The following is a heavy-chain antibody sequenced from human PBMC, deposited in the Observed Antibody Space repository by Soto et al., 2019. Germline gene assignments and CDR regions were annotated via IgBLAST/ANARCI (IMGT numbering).Heavy chain of an antibody. J-gene: IGHJ6*02. Sequence: GGSLRLSCAASVFTFITYSMNWVRQAPGKGLEWVSSISSSSGYIYYADSVKGRFTISRDDAKNSLSLQMNSLRAEDTAVYYCARVRSYSYGQGYGMDVWGQGTTVTVSS. D-gene: IGHD5-18*01. CDR3: ARVRSYSYGQGYGMDV. CDR2: ISSSSGYI. V-gene: IGHV3-21*01. CDR1: VFTFITYS.